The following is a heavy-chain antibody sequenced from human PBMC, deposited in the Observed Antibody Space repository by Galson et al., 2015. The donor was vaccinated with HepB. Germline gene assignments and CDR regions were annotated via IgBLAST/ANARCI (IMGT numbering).Heavy chain of an antibody. Sequence: QSGAEVKKPGASVKASCKASGYTFTSYGISWVRQAPGQGLEWMGWISAYNGNTNYAQKLQGRVTMTTDTSTSTAYMELRSLRSDDTAVYYCARDPTQLGMVQGDTWFDPWGQGTLVTVSS. CDR2: ISAYNGNT. CDR3: ARDPTQLGMVQGDTWFDP. D-gene: IGHD3-10*01. V-gene: IGHV1-18*01. J-gene: IGHJ5*02. CDR1: GYTFTSYG.